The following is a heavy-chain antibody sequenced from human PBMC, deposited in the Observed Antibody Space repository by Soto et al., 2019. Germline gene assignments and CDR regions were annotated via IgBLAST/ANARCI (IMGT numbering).Heavy chain of an antibody. D-gene: IGHD5-18*01. CDR1: GDSSTSYY. CDR3: ATQDSYGFDY. J-gene: IGHJ4*02. Sequence: SETLSLTCNVSGDSSTSYYWSWIRQPPGKGLEWIGYIYYSGITNYNPSLKSRVTMSVDTSKNQYFLNLTSVTAADTAVYYCATQDSYGFDYWGQGSLVTVSS. CDR2: IYYSGIT. V-gene: IGHV4-59*08.